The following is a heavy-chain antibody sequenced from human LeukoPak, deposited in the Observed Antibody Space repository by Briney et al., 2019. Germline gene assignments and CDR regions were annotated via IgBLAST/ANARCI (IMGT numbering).Heavy chain of an antibody. CDR1: GGSISSGGYY. J-gene: IGHJ4*02. Sequence: SETLSLTCTVSGGSISSGGYYWNWIRQHPGKGLEWIGYIYYSGSTYYNPSLKSRVTISVDTSKNQFSLKLSSVTAADTAVYYCARAGTGHDSSGYYPYYFDYWGQGTLVTVSS. D-gene: IGHD3-22*01. CDR2: IYYSGST. CDR3: ARAGTGHDSSGYYPYYFDY. V-gene: IGHV4-31*03.